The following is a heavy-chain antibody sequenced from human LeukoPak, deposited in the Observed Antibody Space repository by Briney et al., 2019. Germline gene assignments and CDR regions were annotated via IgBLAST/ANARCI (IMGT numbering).Heavy chain of an antibody. D-gene: IGHD4-23*01. CDR3: AFPPPKDTGGTPGVFNI. V-gene: IGHV1-18*01. CDR2: ISAYNGNT. J-gene: IGHJ3*02. CDR1: GYTFTSYG. Sequence: ASVKVSCKASGYTFTSYGISWVRQAPGQGLEWMGWISAYNGNTNYAQKLQGRVTMTTDTSTSTAYMELRSLRSHDTAVYYYAFPPPKDTGGTPGVFNIGGKGPMATASS.